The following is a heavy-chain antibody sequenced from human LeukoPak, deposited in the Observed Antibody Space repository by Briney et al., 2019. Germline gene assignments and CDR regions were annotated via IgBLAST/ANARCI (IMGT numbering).Heavy chain of an antibody. D-gene: IGHD3-22*01. J-gene: IGHJ4*02. Sequence: GRSLRLSCAASGFTFDDHAMHWVRQAPGKGLEWVSAISGSGGSTYYADSVKGRFTISRDNSKNTLYLQMNSLRAEDTAVYYCAKGVRYDSSGYYYPEYYFDYWGQGTLVTVSS. CDR1: GFTFDDHA. V-gene: IGHV3-23*01. CDR2: ISGSGGST. CDR3: AKGVRYDSSGYYYPEYYFDY.